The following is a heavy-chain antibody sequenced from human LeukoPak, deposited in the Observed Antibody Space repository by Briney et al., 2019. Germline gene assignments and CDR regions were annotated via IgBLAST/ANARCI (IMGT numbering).Heavy chain of an antibody. J-gene: IGHJ4*02. D-gene: IGHD6-19*01. CDR1: GGSISSGGYY. CDR2: IYYSGST. Sequence: NPSETLSLTCTVSGGSISSGGYYWSWIRQHPGKGLEWIGYIYYSGSTDYIPSLKSRLAMSVDTSNNQFSLKLSSVTAADTAVYYCARSGPHGGWYYFDYWGQGTLVTVSS. V-gene: IGHV4-31*03. CDR3: ARSGPHGGWYYFDY.